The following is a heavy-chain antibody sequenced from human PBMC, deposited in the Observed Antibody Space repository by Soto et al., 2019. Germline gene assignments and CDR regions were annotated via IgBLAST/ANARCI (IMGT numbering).Heavy chain of an antibody. CDR3: ARAHCTNGVCYYWFDP. CDR2: IYPGDSDT. D-gene: IGHD2-8*01. CDR1: GYSFTSYW. V-gene: IGHV5-51*01. Sequence: EVQLVQSGAEVKKPGESLKISCKGSGYSFTSYWIGWVRQMPGKGLEWMGIIYPGDSDTRYSPSFQGQVTISADKSISTAYLQWSSLKASDTAMYYCARAHCTNGVCYYWFDPWGQGTLVTVSS. J-gene: IGHJ5*02.